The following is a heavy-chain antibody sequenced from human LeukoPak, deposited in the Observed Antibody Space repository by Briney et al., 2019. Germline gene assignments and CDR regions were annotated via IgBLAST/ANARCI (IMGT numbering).Heavy chain of an antibody. CDR1: GGSISSYY. J-gene: IGHJ5*02. V-gene: IGHV4-59*08. D-gene: IGHD6-13*01. CDR2: IYYSGST. Sequence: SETLSLTCTVSGGSISSYYWSWIRQPPGEGLEWIGYIYYSGSTNYNPSLKSRVTISVDTSKNQFSLKLSSVTAADTAVYYCARAIAAYKAWFDPWGQGTLVTVSS. CDR3: ARAIAAYKAWFDP.